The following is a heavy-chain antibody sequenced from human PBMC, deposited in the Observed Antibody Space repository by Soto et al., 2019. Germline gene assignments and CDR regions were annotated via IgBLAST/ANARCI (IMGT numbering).Heavy chain of an antibody. CDR2: ISNTGGST. D-gene: IGHD6-6*01. J-gene: IGHJ4*02. CDR1: EFTFSGYA. Sequence: GGSQRLSCAASEFTFSGYAVSWVRQAPGKGLEWVSSISNTGGSTYYADSAKGRFTISRDNSKNTLYLQVISLRAEDTAVYYCANFKYQRFFDYWGQGALVTVSS. CDR3: ANFKYQRFFDY. V-gene: IGHV3-23*01.